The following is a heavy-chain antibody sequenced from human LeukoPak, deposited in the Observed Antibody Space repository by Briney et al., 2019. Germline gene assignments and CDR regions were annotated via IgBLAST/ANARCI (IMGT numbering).Heavy chain of an antibody. CDR2: ISPYNYNT. Sequence: ASVKVSCKASDNSFTNYGVSWVRQAPGQGLEWLGWISPYNYNTIYSQEVQGRVTLTLDTSARTAYMELRSLRSDDTAIYYCARGFCSSVDCHRYYYHYMDVWGKGTTVTVSS. CDR1: DNSFTNYG. CDR3: ARGFCSSVDCHRYYYHYMDV. J-gene: IGHJ6*03. D-gene: IGHD2-2*01. V-gene: IGHV1-18*01.